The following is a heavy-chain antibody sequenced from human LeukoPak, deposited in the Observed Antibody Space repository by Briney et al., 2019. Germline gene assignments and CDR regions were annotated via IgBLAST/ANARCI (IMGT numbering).Heavy chain of an antibody. CDR2: ISSSSSYI. Sequence: GGSLRLSCAASRFTFSSYSMNWVRQAPGKGLEWVSSISSSSSYIYYADSVKGRFTISRDNAKNSLYLQMNSLRAEDTAVYYCARLVYSSSWYYFDYWGQGTLVTVSS. J-gene: IGHJ4*02. CDR3: ARLVYSSSWYYFDY. V-gene: IGHV3-21*01. CDR1: RFTFSSYS. D-gene: IGHD6-13*01.